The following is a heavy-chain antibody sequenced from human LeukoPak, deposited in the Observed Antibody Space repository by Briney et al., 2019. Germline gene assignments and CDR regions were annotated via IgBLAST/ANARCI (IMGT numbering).Heavy chain of an antibody. J-gene: IGHJ4*02. CDR2: IYPSGST. D-gene: IGHD3-22*01. V-gene: IGHV4-39*02. CDR3: ARALRDSSGFYLFYFDF. CDR1: GGSISSSSFY. Sequence: PSETLSLTCTVSGGSISSSSFYWGWIRQPPGKGLEWIGSIYPSGSTYYNPSLKGRVTISLDTAKNHFSLRLSSLTAADTAVYYCARALRDSSGFYLFYFDFWGRGTLVTVSS.